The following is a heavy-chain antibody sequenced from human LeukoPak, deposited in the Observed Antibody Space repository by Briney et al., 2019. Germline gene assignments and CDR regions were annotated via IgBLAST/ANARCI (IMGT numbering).Heavy chain of an antibody. CDR1: GFTFSSYW. D-gene: IGHD3-10*01. CDR2: ISGSGGST. V-gene: IGHV3-23*01. Sequence: GGSLRLSCAASGFTFSSYWMHWVRQAPGKGLEWVSAISGSGGSTYYADSVKGRFTISRDNSKNTLYLQMNSLRAEDTAVYYCAKVPVMVRGVRPIDYWGQGTLVTVSS. J-gene: IGHJ4*02. CDR3: AKVPVMVRGVRPIDY.